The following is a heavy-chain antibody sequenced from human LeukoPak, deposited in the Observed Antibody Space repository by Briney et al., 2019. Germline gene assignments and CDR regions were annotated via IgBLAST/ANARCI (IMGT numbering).Heavy chain of an antibody. CDR3: ARDRVFDCSSTSCSFPAY. Sequence: GASVKVSCKASGYTFTSYGISWVRQAPGQGLEWMGWINAYNGNTNYAQKLQGRVTMTTDTSTSTAYMELRSLRSDDTAVYYCARDRVFDCSSTSCSFPAYWGQGTLVTVSS. CDR1: GYTFTSYG. CDR2: INAYNGNT. D-gene: IGHD2-2*01. V-gene: IGHV1-18*01. J-gene: IGHJ4*02.